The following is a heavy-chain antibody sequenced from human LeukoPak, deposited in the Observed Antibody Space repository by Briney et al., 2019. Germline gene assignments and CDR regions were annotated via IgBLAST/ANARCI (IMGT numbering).Heavy chain of an antibody. J-gene: IGHJ4*02. CDR3: TTYSNYDYFDY. D-gene: IGHD4-11*01. CDR1: GFTFSNAW. V-gene: IGHV3-15*01. CDR2: IKSKTDGGTT. Sequence: GGSPRLSCAASGFTFSNAWMSWVRQAPGKGLEWVGRIKSKTDGGTTDYAAPVKGRFTISRDDSKNTLYLQMNSLKTEDTAVYYCTTYSNYDYFDYWGQGTLVTVSS.